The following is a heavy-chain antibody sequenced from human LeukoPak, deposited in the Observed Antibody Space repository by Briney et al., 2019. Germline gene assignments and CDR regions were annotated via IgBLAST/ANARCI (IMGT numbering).Heavy chain of an antibody. CDR2: INHSGST. CDR3: ARQTLRYNWFDP. V-gene: IGHV4-34*01. Sequence: TSETLSLTCAVYGGSFGGYYWSWIRQPPGKGLEWIGEINHSGSTNYNPSLKSRVTISVDTSKNQFSLKLSSVTAADTAVYYCARQTLRYNWFDPWGQGTLVTVSS. CDR1: GGSFGGYY. J-gene: IGHJ5*02.